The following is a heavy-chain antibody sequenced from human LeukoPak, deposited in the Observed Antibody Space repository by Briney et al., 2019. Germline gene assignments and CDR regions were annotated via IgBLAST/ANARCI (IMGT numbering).Heavy chain of an antibody. D-gene: IGHD2-2*01. Sequence: PSQTLSLTCTVSGGSISSGSYHWSWIRQPAGKGLEWIGSIYYSGSTYYNPSLKSRVTISVDTSKNQFSLKLSSVTAADTAVYYCARRSRPFDPWGQGTLVTVSS. CDR3: ARRSRPFDP. J-gene: IGHJ5*02. CDR2: IYYSGST. CDR1: GGSISSGSYH. V-gene: IGHV4-30-2*03.